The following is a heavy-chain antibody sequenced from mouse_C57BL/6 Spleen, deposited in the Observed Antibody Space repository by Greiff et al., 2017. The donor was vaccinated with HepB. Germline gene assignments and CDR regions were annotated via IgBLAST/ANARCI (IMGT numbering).Heavy chain of an antibody. CDR3: TRYYDYDGYFDV. CDR1: GFTFSSYA. D-gene: IGHD2-4*01. CDR2: ISSGGDYI. Sequence: EVKLMESGEGLVKPGGSLKLSCAASGFTFSSYAMSWVRQTPEKRLEWVAYISSGGDYIYYADTVKGRFTISRDNARNTLYLQMSSLKSEDTAIYYCTRYYDYDGYFDVWGTGTTVTVSS. V-gene: IGHV5-9-1*02. J-gene: IGHJ1*03.